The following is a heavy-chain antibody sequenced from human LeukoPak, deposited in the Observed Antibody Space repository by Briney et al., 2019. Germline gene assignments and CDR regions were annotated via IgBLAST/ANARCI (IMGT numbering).Heavy chain of an antibody. CDR1: GFTFSGYD. V-gene: IGHV3-23*01. D-gene: IGHD3-3*01. Sequence: GGSLRLSCAASGFTFSGYDMSWVRQAPGKGLEWFSAITDSSGDTYYADSVKGRFTISRGNAKNSLFLQMNSLRAEDTAVYYCTWSGEADWGQGALVTVSS. CDR2: ITDSSGDT. CDR3: TWSGEAD. J-gene: IGHJ4*02.